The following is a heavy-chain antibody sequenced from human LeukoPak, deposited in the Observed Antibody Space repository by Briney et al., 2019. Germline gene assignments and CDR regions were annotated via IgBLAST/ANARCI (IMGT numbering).Heavy chain of an antibody. CDR1: GGSISSSSYS. V-gene: IGHV4-39*01. D-gene: IGHD3-22*01. Sequence: SETLSLTCTVSGGSISSSSYSWGWIRQPPGKGLEWIGSIYYSGSTYYNPSLKSRVTISVDTSKNQFSLKLSSVTAADTAVYYCARQIYYYDSSGYLYYFDYWGQGTLVTVSS. CDR3: ARQIYYYDSSGYLYYFDY. CDR2: IYYSGST. J-gene: IGHJ4*02.